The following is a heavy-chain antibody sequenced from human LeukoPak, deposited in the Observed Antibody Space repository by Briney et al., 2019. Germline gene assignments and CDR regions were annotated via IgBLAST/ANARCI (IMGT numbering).Heavy chain of an antibody. CDR1: GGSISSYY. CDR2: IYTSGST. CDR3: ARGYNWGSPTRNFYYLDV. J-gene: IGHJ6*03. D-gene: IGHD7-27*01. Sequence: SETLSLTCTVSGGSISSYYWSWIRQPAGKGLEWIGRIYTSGSTNYNPPLKSRVTMSVDTSKNQFSLKLRSVTAADTAVYYCARGYNWGSPTRNFYYLDVWGKGTTVTVSS. V-gene: IGHV4-4*07.